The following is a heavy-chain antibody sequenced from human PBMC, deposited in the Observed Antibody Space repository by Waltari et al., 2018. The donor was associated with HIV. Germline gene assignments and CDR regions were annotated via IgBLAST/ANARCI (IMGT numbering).Heavy chain of an antibody. V-gene: IGHV4-34*01. CDR1: GGSISGYS. J-gene: IGHJ5*02. CDR3: ARGDFADLVDYYGDYVRPHSWFDP. D-gene: IGHD4-17*01. Sequence: QVQLQQWGAGLLKPSETLSLNCAVYGGSISGYSWSWLRQPPGKGLEWIGEISHSGSTDYNPSFKGRVTISINTSKRQFSLKVTSVTAADTALYYCARGDFADLVDYYGDYVRPHSWFDPWGQGTLVTVSS. CDR2: ISHSGST.